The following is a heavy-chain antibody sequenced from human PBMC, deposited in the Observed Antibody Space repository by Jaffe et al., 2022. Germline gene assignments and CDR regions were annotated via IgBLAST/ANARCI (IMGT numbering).Heavy chain of an antibody. CDR1: GGSISSGSYY. Sequence: QVQLQESGPGLVKPSQTLSLTCTVSGGSISSGSYYWSWIRQPAGKGLEWIGRIYTSGSTNYNPSLKSRVTISVDTSKNQFSLKLSSVTAADTAVYYCARSMTVVTPYAAFDIWGQGTMVTVSS. CDR2: IYTSGST. CDR3: ARSMTVVTPYAAFDI. V-gene: IGHV4-61*02. D-gene: IGHD2-21*02. J-gene: IGHJ3*02.